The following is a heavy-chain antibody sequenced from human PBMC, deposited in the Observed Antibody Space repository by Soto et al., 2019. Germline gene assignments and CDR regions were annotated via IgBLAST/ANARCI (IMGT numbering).Heavy chain of an antibody. CDR3: ARGTTIFGVVRRRYFDY. V-gene: IGHV4-59*01. CDR1: GGSISSYY. J-gene: IGHJ4*02. Sequence: PSETLSLTCTVSGGSISSYYWSWIRQPPGKGLEWIGYIYYSGSTNYNPSLKSRVTISVDTSKNQLSLKLSSVTAADAAVYYCARGTTIFGVVRRRYFDYWGQGTLVTVSS. D-gene: IGHD3-3*01. CDR2: IYYSGST.